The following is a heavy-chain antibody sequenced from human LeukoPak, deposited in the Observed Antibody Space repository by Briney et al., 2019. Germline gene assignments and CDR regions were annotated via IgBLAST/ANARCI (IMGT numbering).Heavy chain of an antibody. CDR3: ARGTTVTTNFDY. Sequence: GGSLRLSCAASGFTFSSYEVNWVRQAPGKGLEWVSYISSSGSTIYYADSVKGRFTISRDNAKNSLYLQMNSLRAEDTAVYYCARGTTVTTNFDYWGQGTLVTVSS. CDR2: ISSSGSTI. J-gene: IGHJ4*02. V-gene: IGHV3-48*03. D-gene: IGHD4-17*01. CDR1: GFTFSSYE.